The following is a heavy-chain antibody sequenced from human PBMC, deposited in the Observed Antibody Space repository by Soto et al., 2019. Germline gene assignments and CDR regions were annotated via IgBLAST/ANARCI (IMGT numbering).Heavy chain of an antibody. J-gene: IGHJ3*02. CDR1: GGTFRTYG. D-gene: IGHD3-3*01. V-gene: IGHV1-18*01. CDR2: ISAYNGTT. CDR3: AKDSPRFLEWLPALDAFDI. Sequence: GTSVKVSCKTSGGTFRTYGIYRVRKAPGQGLEWMGWISAYNGTTNYAQKFQGRVTMTTDTSTSTAYMELRSLRSDDTAVYYCAKDSPRFLEWLPALDAFDIWGQGTMVTVSS.